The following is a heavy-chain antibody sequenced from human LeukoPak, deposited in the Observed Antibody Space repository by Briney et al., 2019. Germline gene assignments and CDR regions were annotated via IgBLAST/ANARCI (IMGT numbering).Heavy chain of an antibody. CDR2: VNSEGSDT. CDR1: GFTFSSHW. CDR3: YGGNAES. D-gene: IGHD4-23*01. Sequence: GGSLRLSCTAAGFTFSSHWMHWVRQAPGKGRGWVSGVNSEGSDTYYTDSVKGRFTISRDNAKNALYLQINSLRAEDTAVYYCYGGNAESWGQGTLVTVSS. J-gene: IGHJ1*01. V-gene: IGHV3-74*01.